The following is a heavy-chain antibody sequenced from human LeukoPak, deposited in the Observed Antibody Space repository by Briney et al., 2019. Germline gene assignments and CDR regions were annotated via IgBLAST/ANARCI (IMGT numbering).Heavy chain of an antibody. CDR3: ARGYYDSSGYPGAAVYYYGMDV. CDR2: MNPNSGNT. CDR1: GYTFTSCD. Sequence: ASVKVSCKASGYTFTSCDINWVRQATGQGLEWMGWMNPNSGNTGYAQKFQGRVTMTRNTSISTAYMELSSLRSEDTAVYYCARGYYDSSGYPGAAVYYYGMDVWGQGTTVTVSS. D-gene: IGHD3-22*01. V-gene: IGHV1-8*01. J-gene: IGHJ6*02.